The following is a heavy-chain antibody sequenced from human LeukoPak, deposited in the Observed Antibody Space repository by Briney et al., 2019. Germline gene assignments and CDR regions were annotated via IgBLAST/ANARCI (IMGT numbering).Heavy chain of an antibody. CDR2: INHSGST. Sequence: SETLSLTCAVYGGSFSGYYGSWIRQPPGKGLEWIGEINHSGSTNYNPSLKSRVTISVDTSKNQFSLKLSSVTAADTAVYYCARGQMGRFLEWLYPSYNWFDPWGQGTLVTVSS. J-gene: IGHJ5*02. CDR1: GGSFSGYY. V-gene: IGHV4-34*01. CDR3: ARGQMGRFLEWLYPSYNWFDP. D-gene: IGHD3-3*01.